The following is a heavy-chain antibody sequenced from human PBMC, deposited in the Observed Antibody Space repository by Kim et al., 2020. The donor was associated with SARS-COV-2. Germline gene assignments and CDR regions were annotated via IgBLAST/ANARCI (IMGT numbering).Heavy chain of an antibody. CDR1: GFTFSSYS. J-gene: IGHJ4*02. D-gene: IGHD3-16*02. CDR2: ISSSSSTI. CDR3: ARETYDYIWGSYRYLFDY. V-gene: IGHV3-48*02. Sequence: GGSLRLSCAASGFTFSSYSMNWVRQAPGKGLEWVSYISSSSSTIYYADSVKGRFTISRDNAKKSLYLQMNNLRDEDAAVYYCARETYDYIWGSYRYLFDYWGQGTLVTVSS.